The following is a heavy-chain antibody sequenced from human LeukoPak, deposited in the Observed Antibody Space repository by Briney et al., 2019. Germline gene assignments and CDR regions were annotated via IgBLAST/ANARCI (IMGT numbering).Heavy chain of an antibody. CDR3: ARRMVRGVDGMDV. Sequence: ASETLSLTCTVSGVSISSYYWSWIRQPPGKGLEWIGYIYYSGSTNYNPSLKSRVTISVDTSKNQFSLKLSSVTAADTAVYYCARRMVRGVDGMDVWGQGTTVTVSS. CDR2: IYYSGST. CDR1: GVSISSYY. D-gene: IGHD3-10*01. V-gene: IGHV4-59*08. J-gene: IGHJ6*02.